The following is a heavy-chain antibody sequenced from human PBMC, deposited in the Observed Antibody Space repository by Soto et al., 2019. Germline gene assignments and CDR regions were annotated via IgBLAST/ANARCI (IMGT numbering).Heavy chain of an antibody. CDR2: INPTGGST. D-gene: IGHD2-21*02. Sequence: QVQLVQSGAEVKKPGASVKLSCKASGYTFTNYYIYWVRQAPGQGLECMGMINPTGGSTSYAQKFQGRVTMTRDTSTSTIYMELSSLISEDTAVYYCARGVVVTATPRCFDLWGRGTLVTVSP. CDR3: ARGVVVTATPRCFDL. V-gene: IGHV1-46*01. CDR1: GYTFTNYY. J-gene: IGHJ2*01.